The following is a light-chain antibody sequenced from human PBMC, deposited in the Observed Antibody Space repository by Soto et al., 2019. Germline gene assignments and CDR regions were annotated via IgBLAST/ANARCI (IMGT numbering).Light chain of an antibody. CDR1: QGIANF. CDR3: QQLNSFPIP. Sequence: IPLTQSPSYLSASVGDRVTISCRASQGIANFLAWYQQKPGKAPKLLIYGASTLQSGVPSRFSGSGSGTDFTLTISSLQPEDCATYYCQQLNSFPIPFGPGTKVDIK. V-gene: IGKV1-9*01. J-gene: IGKJ3*01. CDR2: GAS.